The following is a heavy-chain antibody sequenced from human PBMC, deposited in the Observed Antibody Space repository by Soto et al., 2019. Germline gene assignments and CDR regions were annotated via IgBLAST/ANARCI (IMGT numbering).Heavy chain of an antibody. CDR3: ARGGGGGTYFDYYYGLDV. Sequence: ASVKVSCKASGYTFTSYGINWVRQAPGQGLEWMGWISVSNGNTNYAQKLQGRVTVTTDTSTSTAYMDLRSLRSDDTAVYYCARGGGGGTYFDYYYGLDVWGQGTTVTVSS. D-gene: IGHD1-26*01. V-gene: IGHV1-18*04. J-gene: IGHJ6*02. CDR1: GYTFTSYG. CDR2: ISVSNGNT.